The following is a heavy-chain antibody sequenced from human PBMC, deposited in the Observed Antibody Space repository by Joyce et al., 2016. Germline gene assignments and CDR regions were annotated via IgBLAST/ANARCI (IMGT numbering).Heavy chain of an antibody. V-gene: IGHV4-59*02. CDR3: ARGRDSYPGFRFDF. J-gene: IGHJ4*02. CDR1: GVSVDNYY. CDR2: VYYSGST. D-gene: IGHD3-16*02. Sequence: QVQLQESGPGLVRPSEALSLMCSVSGVSVDNYYWNWIRQTPGKGLEWIGYVYYSGSTRENPSLKSRVTISIDTSRNQFALMLNSVTVADTAVYVCARGRDSYPGFRFDFWGQGILVAVSS.